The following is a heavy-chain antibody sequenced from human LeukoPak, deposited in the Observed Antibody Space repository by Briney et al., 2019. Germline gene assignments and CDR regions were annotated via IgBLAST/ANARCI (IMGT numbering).Heavy chain of an antibody. Sequence: GASVKVSCKASGGTFSSYAISWVRQAPGQGLEWMGGIIPIFGTANYAQKFQGRVTMTGDTSISTVYMELSRLTSDDTAVYYCARCPLSGNYDYWGQGTLVTVSS. V-gene: IGHV1-69*06. CDR3: ARCPLSGNYDY. CDR2: IIPIFGTA. J-gene: IGHJ4*02. D-gene: IGHD3-22*01. CDR1: GGTFSSYA.